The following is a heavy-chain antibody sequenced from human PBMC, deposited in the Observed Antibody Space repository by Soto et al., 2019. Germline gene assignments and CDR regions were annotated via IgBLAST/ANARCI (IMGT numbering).Heavy chain of an antibody. CDR3: ARGGQVAAAGPDY. CDR2: IYHSGST. Sequence: SETLSLTCSVSGGSMSGYYWTWIRQPPGKGLEWIGHIYHSGSTDYNPSLKSRVSMSIEKSRTQFSLKLRSVTAADTAVYYCARGGQVAAAGPDYWGQGTLVTVSS. J-gene: IGHJ4*02. CDR1: GGSMSGYY. D-gene: IGHD6-13*01. V-gene: IGHV4-59*01.